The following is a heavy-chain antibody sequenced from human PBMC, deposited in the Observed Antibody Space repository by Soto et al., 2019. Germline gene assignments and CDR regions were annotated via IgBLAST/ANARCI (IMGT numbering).Heavy chain of an antibody. CDR2: IYYSGST. J-gene: IGHJ6*03. CDR1: GGSISSSSYY. CDR3: ARRIMITFGGSYRTGYYYYMDV. V-gene: IGHV4-39*01. Sequence: QLQLQESGPGLVKPSETLSLTCTVSGGSISSSSYYWGWIRQPPGKGLEWIGSIYYSGSTYYNPSLKSRVTISVDTSKNQFSLKLSSVTAADTAVYYCARRIMITFGGSYRTGYYYYMDVWGKGTTVTVSS. D-gene: IGHD3-16*01.